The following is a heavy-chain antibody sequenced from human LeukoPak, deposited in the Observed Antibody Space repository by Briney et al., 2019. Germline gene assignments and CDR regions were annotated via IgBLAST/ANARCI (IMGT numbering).Heavy chain of an antibody. J-gene: IGHJ4*02. D-gene: IGHD6-13*01. CDR3: ARGGAAAGPFFDY. CDR2: MYYSGST. V-gene: IGHV4-39*07. Sequence: PSETLSLTCTVSGGSISSSSYFWGWIRQPPGKGLEWIGSMYYSGSTYYNPSLKSRVTISVDTSNNQFSLKVSSVTAADTAVYYCARGGAAAGPFFDYWGQGTLVTVSS. CDR1: GGSISSSSYF.